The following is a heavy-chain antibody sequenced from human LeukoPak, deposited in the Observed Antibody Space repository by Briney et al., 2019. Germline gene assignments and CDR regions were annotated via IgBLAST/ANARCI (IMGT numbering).Heavy chain of an antibody. CDR3: ARGASRYSVDY. Sequence: ASVKVSCKASGGTFSSYAISWVRQAPGQGLEWMGGIIPIFGTANYAQKFQGRATITADESTSTAYMELSSLRSEDTAVYYCARGASRYSVDYWGQGTLVTVSS. J-gene: IGHJ4*02. CDR2: IIPIFGTA. CDR1: GGTFSSYA. V-gene: IGHV1-69*13. D-gene: IGHD1-1*01.